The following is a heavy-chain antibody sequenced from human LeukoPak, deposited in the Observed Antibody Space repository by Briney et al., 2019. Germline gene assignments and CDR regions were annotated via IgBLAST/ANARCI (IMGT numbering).Heavy chain of an antibody. V-gene: IGHV3-48*03. D-gene: IGHD2/OR15-2a*01. CDR3: ATSMPTYYFDY. Sequence: GGSLRLSCAASGFTVSSNYMNWVRQAPGKGLEWVSYISSSGTTIYYADSVKGRFTISRDNAKNSLYLQMNSLRAEDTAVYYCATSMPTYYFDYWGQGTLVTVSS. CDR2: ISSSGTTI. CDR1: GFTVSSNY. J-gene: IGHJ4*02.